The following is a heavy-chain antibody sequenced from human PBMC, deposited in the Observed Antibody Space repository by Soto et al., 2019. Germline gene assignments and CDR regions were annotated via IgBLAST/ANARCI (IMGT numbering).Heavy chain of an antibody. J-gene: IGHJ5*02. D-gene: IGHD1-26*01. Sequence: QVQLVQSGAEVKKPGASVKVSCKASGYTFTSYGISWVRQAPGQGLEWMGWISAYNGNTPYAQKLQGRVTMTTDTSKITAYRELRSLRSDDTAVYDCARDRVSYCDGDWFAPWGQGTLVTVSS. CDR2: ISAYNGNT. CDR1: GYTFTSYG. CDR3: ARDRVSYCDGDWFAP. V-gene: IGHV1-18*01.